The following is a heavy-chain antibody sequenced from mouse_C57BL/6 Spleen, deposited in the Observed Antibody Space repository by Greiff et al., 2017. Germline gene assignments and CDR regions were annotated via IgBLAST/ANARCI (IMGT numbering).Heavy chain of an antibody. CDR1: GYAFSSYW. J-gene: IGHJ2*01. V-gene: IGHV1-80*01. D-gene: IGHD3-2*02. CDR2: IHPGDGDT. Sequence: VQLQESGAELVKPGASVKISCKASGYAFSSYWMNWVKQRPGKGLEWIGQIHPGDGDTNYNGKFKGKATLTADKSSSTAYMQLSSLTSEDSAVYFCARRDSAGYVYFDYWGQGTTLTVSS. CDR3: ARRDSAGYVYFDY.